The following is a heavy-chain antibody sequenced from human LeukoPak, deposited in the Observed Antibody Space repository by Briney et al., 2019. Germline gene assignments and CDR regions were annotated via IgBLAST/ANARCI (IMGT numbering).Heavy chain of an antibody. CDR2: IYSGGST. J-gene: IGHJ6*02. V-gene: IGHV3-66*01. D-gene: IGHD2-21*01. CDR1: GFTVSGNY. CDR3: ARVIPWQMDV. Sequence: GGSLRLSCAASGFTVSGNYMNWVRQAPGKGLEWVSVIYSGGSTYYADSVKGRFIISRDNSKNTLYLQLNSLRAEDTAVYYCARVIPWQMDVCGQGTTVTVSS.